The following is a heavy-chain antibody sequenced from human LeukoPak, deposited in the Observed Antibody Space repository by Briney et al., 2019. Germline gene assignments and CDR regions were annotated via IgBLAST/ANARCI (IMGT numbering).Heavy chain of an antibody. CDR1: AGSISSHY. CDR3: ASTLRYYYGMDV. CDR2: IYYSGST. J-gene: IGHJ6*02. V-gene: IGHV4-59*11. Sequence: SETLSLTCSVSAGSISSHYWSWIRQPPGKGLEWIGYIYYSGSTNYNPSLKSRVTISVDTSKNQFSLKLSSVTAADTAVYYCASTLRYYYGMDVWGQGTTVTVSS.